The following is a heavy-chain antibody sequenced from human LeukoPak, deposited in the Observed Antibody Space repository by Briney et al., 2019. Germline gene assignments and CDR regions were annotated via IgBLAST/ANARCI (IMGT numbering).Heavy chain of an antibody. CDR1: GGSFSGYY. V-gene: IGHV4-34*01. D-gene: IGHD3-3*01. J-gene: IGHJ5*02. Sequence: PSETLSLTCAVYGGSFSGYYWGWIRQPPGKGLEWIGEINHSGSTNYNPSLKSRVTISVDTSKNQFSLKLSSVTAADTAVYYCARGYGLVLRFLEWFYWFDPWGQGTLVTVSS. CDR2: INHSGST. CDR3: ARGYGLVLRFLEWFYWFDP.